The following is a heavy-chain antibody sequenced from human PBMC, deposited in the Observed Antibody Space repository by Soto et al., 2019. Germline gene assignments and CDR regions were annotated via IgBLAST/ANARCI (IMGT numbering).Heavy chain of an antibody. CDR3: AGQSYYDNNPFYPFDY. CDR2: IYYSGNT. V-gene: IGHV4-59*01. CDR1: GGSISSYY. Sequence: NPSETLSLTCTISGGSISSYYWNWIRQPPGKGLEWVGYIYYSGNTNFNPSLKRRVSMSVDTSKNQFSLRLTSVTAADTAVYYCAGQSYYDNNPFYPFDYWGQGTLVTVSS. J-gene: IGHJ4*02. D-gene: IGHD3-22*01.